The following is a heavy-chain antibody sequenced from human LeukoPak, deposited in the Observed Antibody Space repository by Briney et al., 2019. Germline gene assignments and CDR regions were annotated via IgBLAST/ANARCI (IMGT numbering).Heavy chain of an antibody. V-gene: IGHV3-7*01. CDR2: IKQDGSEK. J-gene: IGHJ4*02. CDR3: AREGNSYDSSGYSY. D-gene: IGHD3-22*01. Sequence: GGSLRLSSAASGFTFSSYWMSWVRQAPGKGLEWVANIKQDGSEKYYVDSVKGRFTISRDNAKNSLYLQMNSLRAEDTAVYYWAREGNSYDSSGYSYWGQGTLFTVSS. CDR1: GFTFSSYW.